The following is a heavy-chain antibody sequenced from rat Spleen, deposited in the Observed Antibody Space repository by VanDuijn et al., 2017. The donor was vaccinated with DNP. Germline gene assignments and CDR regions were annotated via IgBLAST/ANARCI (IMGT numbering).Heavy chain of an antibody. D-gene: IGHD1-11*01. CDR3: ARYTTGVDY. CDR2: ISYSGSP. V-gene: IGHV3-1*01. CDR1: GYSITSNY. Sequence: EVQLQESGPGLVKPSQSLSLTCSVTGYSITSNYWGWVRQFPGNKMEYIGHISYSGSPNYNPSLKSRISITRDTSKNQFFLHLNSVTTDDTATYYCARYTTGVDYWGQGVMVTVSS. J-gene: IGHJ2*01.